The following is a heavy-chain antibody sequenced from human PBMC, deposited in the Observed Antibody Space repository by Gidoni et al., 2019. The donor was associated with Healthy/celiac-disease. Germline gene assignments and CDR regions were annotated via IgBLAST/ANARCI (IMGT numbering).Heavy chain of an antibody. V-gene: IGHV3-30*18. Sequence: QVQLVESGGGVVQPGRSLRLSCAASGFTFSSYGLHWVRQGPGKGLEWVAVRSYDGGKKYYADSVKCRFTISRDNSKNTLYLQMNSLRAEDTAVYYCAKEGIAVAGPTGVFDYWGQGTLVTVSS. CDR2: RSYDGGKK. CDR1: GFTFSSYG. J-gene: IGHJ4*02. CDR3: AKEGIAVAGPTGVFDY. D-gene: IGHD6-19*01.